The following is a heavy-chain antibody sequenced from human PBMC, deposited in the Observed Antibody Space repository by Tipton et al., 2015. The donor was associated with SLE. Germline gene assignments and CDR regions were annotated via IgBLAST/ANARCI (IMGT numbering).Heavy chain of an antibody. V-gene: IGHV3-7*01. Sequence: SLRLSCVASGFTFSNYWMSWARQAPGKGLEWVANIKQDASETSSVDSVRGRFTISRDNAKNSVYLQINSLGVEDTALYYCTRGSPVARVWGPGTMVTVSS. J-gene: IGHJ3*01. CDR3: TRGSPVARV. CDR2: IKQDASET. CDR1: GFTFSNYW.